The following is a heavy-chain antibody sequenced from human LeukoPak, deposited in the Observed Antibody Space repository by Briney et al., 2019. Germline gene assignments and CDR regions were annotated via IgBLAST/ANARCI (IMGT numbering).Heavy chain of an antibody. D-gene: IGHD3-3*01. V-gene: IGHV4-39*01. CDR2: IYYSGST. CDR3: ARPSFRFGYFDY. Sequence: PSETLSLTCTVSGASISSSSYYWGWIRQPPGRGLEWIGSIYYSGSTYYNPSLKSRVTISVDTSKNQFSLKLSSVTAADTAVYYCARPSFRFGYFDYWGQRTLVTVSS. J-gene: IGHJ4*02. CDR1: GASISSSSYY.